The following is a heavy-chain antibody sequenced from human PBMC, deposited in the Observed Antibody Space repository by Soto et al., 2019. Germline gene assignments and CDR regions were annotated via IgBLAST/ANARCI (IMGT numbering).Heavy chain of an antibody. CDR3: ARARPGSYFVLEL. D-gene: IGHD3-10*01. V-gene: IGHV4-34*01. Sequence: SETLSLTCAVYGGSFSGYYWSWIRQPPGKGLEWIGEINHSGSTNYNPSLKSRVTISVDTSKNRFSLRLSSVTAADTAVYYCARARPGSYFVLELWGQGTLVTVSS. CDR1: GGSFSGYY. CDR2: INHSGST. J-gene: IGHJ1*01.